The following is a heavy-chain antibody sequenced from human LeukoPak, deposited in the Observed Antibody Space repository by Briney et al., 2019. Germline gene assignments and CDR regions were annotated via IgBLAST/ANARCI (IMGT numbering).Heavy chain of an antibody. D-gene: IGHD3-10*01. CDR3: ATVAVIRGVTYFDY. J-gene: IGHJ4*02. V-gene: IGHV4-59*07. Sequence: SDTLSLPCTVSGRSMSSYYWSWLPQPPGKGLEWLAYLFYSGSTDYNPSLESRVTVSVDTSKNHFSLKLRSVTAADTAVYYCATVAVIRGVTYFDYWGQGTLVTVSS. CDR2: LFYSGST. CDR1: GRSMSSYY.